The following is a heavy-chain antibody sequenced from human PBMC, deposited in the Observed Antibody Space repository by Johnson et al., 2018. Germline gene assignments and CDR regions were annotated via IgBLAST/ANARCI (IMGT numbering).Heavy chain of an antibody. Sequence: QVQLVESGGGLVKXGGSXRLXCAAYGFTFRDYYMSWIRQAPGKGREWVSHIGSSGSSIYYVDSGTGRFSISRDNAKTSLYQQMNSLRAEDTAVYYCARVTTECFQHWGHGTLVTVSS. CDR1: GFTFRDYY. CDR2: IGSSGSSI. J-gene: IGHJ1*01. D-gene: IGHD4-11*01. CDR3: ARVTTECFQH. V-gene: IGHV3-11*04.